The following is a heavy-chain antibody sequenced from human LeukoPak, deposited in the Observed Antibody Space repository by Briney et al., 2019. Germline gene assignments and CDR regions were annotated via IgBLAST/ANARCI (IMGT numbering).Heavy chain of an antibody. CDR3: ARVGSSSSWPFDY. CDR2: IVGSGDST. V-gene: IGHV3-23*01. J-gene: IGHJ4*02. D-gene: IGHD6-13*01. Sequence: GGSLRLSCAASGFTFSSYAMGWVRQAPGKELEWVSGIVGSGDSTYYADSVKGRFTISRDNSKNTLYLQMNRLRAEDTAVYYCARVGSSSSWPFDYWGQGNLVTVSS. CDR1: GFTFSSYA.